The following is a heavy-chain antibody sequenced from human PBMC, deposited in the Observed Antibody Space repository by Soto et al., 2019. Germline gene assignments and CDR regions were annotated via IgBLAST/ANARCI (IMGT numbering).Heavy chain of an antibody. CDR1: GGSFSGYY. V-gene: IGHV4-34*01. D-gene: IGHD2-15*01. CDR3: ARGGGYCSGGSCYGPRGWFDP. CDR2: INHSGST. Sequence: SETLSLTCTVYGGSFSGYYWSWIRQPPGKGLEWIGEINHSGSTNYNPSLKSRVTISVDTSKNQFSLKLSSVTAADTAVYYCARGGGYCSGGSCYGPRGWFDPWGQGTLVTVSS. J-gene: IGHJ5*02.